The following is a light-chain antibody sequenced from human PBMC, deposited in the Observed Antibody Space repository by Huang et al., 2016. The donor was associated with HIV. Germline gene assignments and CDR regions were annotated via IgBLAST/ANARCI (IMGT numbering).Light chain of an antibody. Sequence: EIVMTQSPATLSVSPGERATLSCRASHSVSSNLAWYQQKTGQSPRLLIYGASTRATAIPARFSASGSGTEFTLTISSLQSEDFAIYYCLQYNTWPRFGQGTKVEIK. CDR2: GAS. J-gene: IGKJ1*01. V-gene: IGKV3-15*01. CDR1: HSVSSN. CDR3: LQYNTWPR.